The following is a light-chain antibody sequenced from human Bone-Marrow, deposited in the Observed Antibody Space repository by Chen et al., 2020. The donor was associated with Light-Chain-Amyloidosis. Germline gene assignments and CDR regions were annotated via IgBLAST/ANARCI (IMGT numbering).Light chain of an antibody. CDR1: QTISSNY. CDR3: QQYGTSPLT. Sequence: EIVLTQSPGTLSLSPGEGANLSCRARQTISSNYLTWYQQKFGQAPRLLIYGSSSRATGIPDRFTGSGSETDFTLTINRLETEDFAMYYCQQYGTSPLTFGGGTKVEIK. V-gene: IGKV3-20*01. J-gene: IGKJ4*01. CDR2: GSS.